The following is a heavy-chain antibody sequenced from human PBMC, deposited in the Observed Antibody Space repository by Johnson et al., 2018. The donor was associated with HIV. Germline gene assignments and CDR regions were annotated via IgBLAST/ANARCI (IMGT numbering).Heavy chain of an antibody. D-gene: IGHD6-6*01. J-gene: IGHJ3*02. Sequence: QVQLVESGGGGVQPGRSLRLSCAASGFTLSYYGVHWVRQAPGKGLEWVAVISNDGSNKQYVESVKGRFTISRDNSKKMVNLQMNSLRAEDTAVYYCATSQSGAFDIWGQGTKGTVSS. V-gene: IGHV3-30*03. CDR1: GFTLSYYG. CDR3: ATSQSGAFDI. CDR2: ISNDGSNK.